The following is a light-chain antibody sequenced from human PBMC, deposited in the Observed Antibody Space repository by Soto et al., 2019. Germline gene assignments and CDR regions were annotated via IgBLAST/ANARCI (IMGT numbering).Light chain of an antibody. CDR2: GAS. CDR3: RQYGGSLGFA. CDR1: QSVSSNF. J-gene: IGKJ4*01. Sequence: EIVLTQSPGTLSLSPGERATLSCRASQSVSSNFLAWYQEKPGQAPRPLTYGASSRATGIPDRFSGSGSGTDFTLTISKLEPEDFAGYYCRQYGGSLGFAFGGGTKVDIK. V-gene: IGKV3-20*01.